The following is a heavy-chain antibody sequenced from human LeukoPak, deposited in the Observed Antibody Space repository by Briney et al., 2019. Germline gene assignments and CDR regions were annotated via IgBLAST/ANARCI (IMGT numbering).Heavy chain of an antibody. Sequence: GGSLRLSCAASGFPFNVQTMSWVRQAPGKGLDWVASMREDGTEIHYVDSVKGRFTISRDNPKNSLYLQMYSLRAEDTAVYYCVRGGATRGRFEKWGQGTLVTVSS. CDR3: VRGGATRGRFEK. CDR1: GFPFNVQT. D-gene: IGHD1-26*01. J-gene: IGHJ4*02. V-gene: IGHV3-7*01. CDR2: MREDGTEI.